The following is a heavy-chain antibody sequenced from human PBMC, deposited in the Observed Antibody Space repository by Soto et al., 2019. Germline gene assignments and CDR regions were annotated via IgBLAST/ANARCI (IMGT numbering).Heavy chain of an antibody. J-gene: IGHJ6*02. Sequence: ASVKVSCKASGYTFTGYYMHWVLQAPGQGLEWMGWINPNSGGTNYAQKFQGRVTMTRDTSISTAYMELSRLRSDDTAVYYCARDKVETTNYYDSSGYYYYYGMDVWGQGTTVTVSS. CDR3: ARDKVETTNYYDSSGYYYYYGMDV. D-gene: IGHD3-22*01. CDR2: INPNSGGT. V-gene: IGHV1-2*02. CDR1: GYTFTGYY.